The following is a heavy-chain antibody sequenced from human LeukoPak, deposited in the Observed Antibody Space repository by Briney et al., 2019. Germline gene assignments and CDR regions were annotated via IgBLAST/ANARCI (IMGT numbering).Heavy chain of an antibody. Sequence: GGSLRLSCAASGFTFSAYGMSWVRQAPGKGLEWVSAISGSGGSTYYADSVKGRFTISRDNAKNSLYLQMNSLRAEDTAVYYCAREYSSSDDFDYWGQGTLVTVSS. V-gene: IGHV3-23*01. J-gene: IGHJ4*02. D-gene: IGHD6-6*01. CDR1: GFTFSAYG. CDR2: ISGSGGST. CDR3: AREYSSSDDFDY.